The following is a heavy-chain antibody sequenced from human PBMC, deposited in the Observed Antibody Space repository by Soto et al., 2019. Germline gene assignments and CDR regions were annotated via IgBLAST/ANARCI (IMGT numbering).Heavy chain of an antibody. J-gene: IGHJ6*03. V-gene: IGHV4-4*02. D-gene: IGHD5-18*01. CDR2: IHHSGST. Sequence: QVQLQESGPGLVKPSGTLSLTCAVSSGSISSNNWWSWGRQPPGKGLEWVGEIHHSGSTNYNPSLKRRVTISLNKSQNQFSLTLSSVTAADAAVYFCARVVIPPAMAFSGCYYMDFWGKGTTVAVSS. CDR3: ARVVIPPAMAFSGCYYMDF. CDR1: SGSISSNNW.